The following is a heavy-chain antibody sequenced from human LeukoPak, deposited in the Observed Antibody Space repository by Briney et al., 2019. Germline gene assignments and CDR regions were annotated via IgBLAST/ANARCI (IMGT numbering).Heavy chain of an antibody. V-gene: IGHV3-7*01. Sequence: GGSLRLSCVGSGFTFSTYWMTWVRQAPGKGLEWVANVKQDGSEKHYVDSVKGRFTISRDNAKNSLYLQMNSLRADDTAVYYCARIRSTSRQPNWFDPWGQGTLATVSS. J-gene: IGHJ5*02. CDR1: GFTFSTYW. D-gene: IGHD2-2*01. CDR2: VKQDGSEK. CDR3: ARIRSTSRQPNWFDP.